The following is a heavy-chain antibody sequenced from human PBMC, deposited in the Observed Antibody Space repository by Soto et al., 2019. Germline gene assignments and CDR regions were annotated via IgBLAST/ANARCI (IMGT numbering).Heavy chain of an antibody. V-gene: IGHV1-18*01. CDR3: ARDPPQDYYDILTGYTAFDY. CDR1: RYTFTSYG. CDR2: ISAYNGNT. D-gene: IGHD3-9*01. Sequence: ASAKVSCKASRYTFTSYGISWVRQPPGQELERMGWISAYNGNTNYAQKLQGRVTMTTDTSTSTAYMELRSLRSDDTAVYYCARDPPQDYYDILTGYTAFDYWGQGTLVTVSS. J-gene: IGHJ4*02.